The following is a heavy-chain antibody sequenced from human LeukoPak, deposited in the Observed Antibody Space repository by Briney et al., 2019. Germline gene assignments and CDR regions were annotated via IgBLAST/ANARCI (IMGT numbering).Heavy chain of an antibody. D-gene: IGHD6-6*01. CDR1: GGSISSYY. CDR2: IYTSGST. J-gene: IGHJ6*03. Sequence: SETLSLTCTVSGGSISSYYWSWIRQPPGKGLEWIGYIYTSGSTNYNPSLKSRVTISVDTSKNQFSLKLSSVTAADTAVYYCAILRVSIAARPDYYYYYMDVWGKGTTVTVSS. V-gene: IGHV4-4*09. CDR3: AILRVSIAARPDYYYYYMDV.